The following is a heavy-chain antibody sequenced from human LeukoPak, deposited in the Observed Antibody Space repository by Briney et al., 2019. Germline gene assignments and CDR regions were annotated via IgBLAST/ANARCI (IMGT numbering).Heavy chain of an antibody. CDR2: ISWNSGSI. V-gene: IGHV3-9*03. D-gene: IGHD6-13*01. J-gene: IGHJ4*02. Sequence: GGSLRLSCTASGFTFGDYAMSWFRQAPGKGLEWVSGISWNSGSIGYADSVKGRFTISRDNAKNSLYLQMNSLRAEDMALYYCAKDFSGFGSSWYDYWGQGTLVTVSS. CDR1: GFTFGDYA. CDR3: AKDFSGFGSSWYDY.